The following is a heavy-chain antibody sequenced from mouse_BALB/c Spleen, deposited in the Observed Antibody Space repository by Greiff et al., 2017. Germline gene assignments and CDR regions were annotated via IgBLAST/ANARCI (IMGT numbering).Heavy chain of an antibody. CDR2: ISNGGGST. J-gene: IGHJ2*01. Sequence: EVHLVESGGGLVQPGGSLKLSCAASGFTFSSYTMSWVRQTPEKRLEWVAYISNGGGSTYYPDTVKGRFTISRDNAKNTLYLQMSSLKSEDTAMYYCARHSDYDGFDYWGQGTTLTVSS. D-gene: IGHD2-4*01. CDR3: ARHSDYDGFDY. V-gene: IGHV5-12-2*01. CDR1: GFTFSSYT.